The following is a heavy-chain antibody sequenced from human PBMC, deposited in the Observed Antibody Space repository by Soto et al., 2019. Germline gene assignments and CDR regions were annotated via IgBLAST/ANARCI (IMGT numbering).Heavy chain of an antibody. V-gene: IGHV4-4*07. CDR3: ARDGNCSSTSCYPHWFDP. J-gene: IGHJ5*02. D-gene: IGHD2-2*01. Sequence: SETLSLTCTVSGGSISSYYWSWIRQPAGKGLEWIGRIYTSGSTNYNPSLKSRVTMSVDTSKNQFSLKLSSVTAADTAVYYCARDGNCSSTSCYPHWFDPWGQGTLVTVSS. CDR2: IYTSGST. CDR1: GGSISSYY.